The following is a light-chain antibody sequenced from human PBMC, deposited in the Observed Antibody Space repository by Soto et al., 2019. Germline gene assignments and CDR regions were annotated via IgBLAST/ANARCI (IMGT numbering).Light chain of an antibody. Sequence: QSALTQPASVSGSPGQSITISCTGTSSDVGGYNYVSWYQQHPGKAHKLMIYDFSNRPSGVSNRFSGSKSGNTASLTISGLQAEDEADYYCSSYTSSSTLVFGGGTKLTVL. CDR1: SSDVGGYNY. CDR3: SSYTSSSTLV. V-gene: IGLV2-14*01. J-gene: IGLJ3*02. CDR2: DFS.